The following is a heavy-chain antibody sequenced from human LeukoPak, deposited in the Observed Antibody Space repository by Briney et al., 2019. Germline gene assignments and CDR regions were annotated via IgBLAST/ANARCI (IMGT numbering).Heavy chain of an antibody. CDR3: AGPTQRYCTRISCSLDV. CDR2: IYLGNSDT. J-gene: IGHJ6*02. CDR1: ASSFASYW. V-gene: IGHV5-51*01. Sequence: GESLKISSNGTASSFASYWRSLKRQMPGKGLEWMGIIYLGNSDTRYSPSFQGQVTISVDKSISTAYLQWSSLKASHTAMYYCAGPTQRYCTRISCSLDVWGQGTTVTVSS. D-gene: IGHD2-2*01.